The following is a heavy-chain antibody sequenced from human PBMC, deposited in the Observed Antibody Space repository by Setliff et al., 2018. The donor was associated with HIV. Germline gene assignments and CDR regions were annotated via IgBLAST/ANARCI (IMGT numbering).Heavy chain of an antibody. D-gene: IGHD3-9*01. V-gene: IGHV3-21*01. CDR3: AKSPPDYDILTGWPEYFDY. CDR1: GFTFSSYS. CDR2: ISSSSSYI. J-gene: IGHJ4*02. Sequence: SLKISCAASGFTFSSYSMNWVRQAPGKGLEWVSSISSSSSYIYYADSVKGRFTISRDNAKNSLYLQMNSLRAEDTAVYYCAKSPPDYDILTGWPEYFDYWGQGTLVTVSS.